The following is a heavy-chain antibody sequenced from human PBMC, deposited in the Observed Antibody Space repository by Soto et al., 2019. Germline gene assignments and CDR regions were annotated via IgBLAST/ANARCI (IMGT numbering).Heavy chain of an antibody. CDR1: GYTFTSYY. CDR3: ARELYYDYVWGSYRPNSPFDY. V-gene: IGHV1-46*01. D-gene: IGHD3-16*02. Sequence: SVKVSCKASGYTFTSYYMHWVRQAPGQGLEWMGIINPSGGSTSYAQKFQGRVTMTRDTSTSTVYMELSSLRSEDTAVYYCARELYYDYVWGSYRPNSPFDYWGQGTLVTVSS. J-gene: IGHJ4*02. CDR2: INPSGGST.